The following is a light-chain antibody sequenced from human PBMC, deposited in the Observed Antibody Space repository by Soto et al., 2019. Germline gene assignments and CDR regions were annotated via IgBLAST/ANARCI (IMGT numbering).Light chain of an antibody. CDR3: SSYTSSSTYV. J-gene: IGLJ1*01. CDR2: DVS. CDR1: XXXVSGYDY. V-gene: IGLV2-14*01. Sequence: QSALTQPASVSGSPGQSIAXXXXXXXXXVSGYDYVSWYQQHPGKAPKLMIYDVSNRPSGVSNRFSGSKSDNTASLTISGLQAEDEADYYCSSYTSSSTYVFGTGTKVTVL.